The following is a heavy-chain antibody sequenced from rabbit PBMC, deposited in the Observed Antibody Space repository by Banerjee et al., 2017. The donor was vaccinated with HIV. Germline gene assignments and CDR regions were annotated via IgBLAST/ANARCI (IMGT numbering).Heavy chain of an antibody. CDR1: GFSFSDRDV. CDR2: MNTATGKA. Sequence: QEQLVESGGGLVQPEGSLTLTCKASGFSFSDRDVMCWVRQAPGKGLEWIACMNTATGKAVYANWAKGRFAISSDNAQNTVDLQLNSLTAADTATYFCARDRGSGWNFGWWGQGTLVTVS. V-gene: IGHV1S45*01. CDR3: ARDRGSGWNFGW. D-gene: IGHD4-1*01. J-gene: IGHJ4*01.